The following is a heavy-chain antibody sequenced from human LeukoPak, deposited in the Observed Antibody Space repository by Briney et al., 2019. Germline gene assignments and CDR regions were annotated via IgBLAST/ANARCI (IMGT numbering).Heavy chain of an antibody. CDR3: AKGYSSSWYERLFDY. CDR2: ISGSGGST. CDR1: GFTFSSYA. V-gene: IGHV3-23*01. J-gene: IGHJ4*02. D-gene: IGHD6-13*01. Sequence: GGSLRLSCAASGFTFSSYAMSWVRQAPGKGLEWVSAISGSGGSTYYADSVKGQFTISRDNSKNTLYLQMNSLRAEDTAVYYCAKGYSSSWYERLFDYWGQGTLVTVSS.